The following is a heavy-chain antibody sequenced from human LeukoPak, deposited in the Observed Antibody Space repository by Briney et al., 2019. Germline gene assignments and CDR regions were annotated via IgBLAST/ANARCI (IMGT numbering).Heavy chain of an antibody. V-gene: IGHV3-7*01. J-gene: IGHJ4*02. CDR2: INQDGSVK. CDR1: GFTFSTFW. Sequence: PGGSLRLSCAGSGFTFSTFWMTWVRQAPGKGLEWVANINQDGSVKNYVDSVKGRFTISRDNAKNSLYLQMNSLRGDDTALYYCAGGSGWLVHSWGQGTLVTVSS. D-gene: IGHD6-19*01. CDR3: AGGSGWLVHS.